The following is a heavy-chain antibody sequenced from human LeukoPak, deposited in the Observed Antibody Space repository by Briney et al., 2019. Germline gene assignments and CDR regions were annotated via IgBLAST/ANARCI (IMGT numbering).Heavy chain of an antibody. CDR3: ARASAYSTSSGVNL. V-gene: IGHV4-39*01. CDR1: GGSISSSSYY. J-gene: IGHJ5*02. D-gene: IGHD6-6*01. Sequence: ASETLSLTCTVSGGSISSSSYYWGWIRQPPGKGLEWIGSIYYSGSTYYNPSLKSRVTISVDTSKNQFSLKLSSVTAADTAVYYCARASAYSTSSGVNLWGQGTLVTVSS. CDR2: IYYSGST.